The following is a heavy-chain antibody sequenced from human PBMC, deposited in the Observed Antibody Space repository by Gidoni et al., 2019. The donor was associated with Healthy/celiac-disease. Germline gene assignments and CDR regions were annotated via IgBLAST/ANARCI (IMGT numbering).Heavy chain of an antibody. D-gene: IGHD3-3*01. V-gene: IGHV4-30-2*01. CDR1: GGSISSGGYS. CDR2: IYHSGST. Sequence: QLQLQESGSGLVKPSQTLSLTCAVSGGSISSGGYSWSWIRQPPGKSREWIGYIYHSGSTYYNPSLKSRVTISVDRSKNQFSLKLSSVTAADTAVYYCARGIFGVVIGYLDYWGQGTLVTVSS. J-gene: IGHJ4*02. CDR3: ARGIFGVVIGYLDY.